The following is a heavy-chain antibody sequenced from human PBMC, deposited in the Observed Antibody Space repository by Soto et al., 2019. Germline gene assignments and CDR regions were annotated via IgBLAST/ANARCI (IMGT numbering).Heavy chain of an antibody. CDR1: AYTFTSYY. D-gene: IGHD6-19*01. CDR3: SAYSRGWWPAFEI. CDR2: INPRGGTT. V-gene: IGHV1-46*01. Sequence: QVQLVQSGAEVKKPGASVKVSCKASAYTFTSYYMHWVRQAPGQGLELMGIINPRGGTTSYAQKCQRRVTLTSDTTTSTDYIEFSSLRSEDTAVYYCSAYSRGWWPAFEIRGQGTMVTVSS. J-gene: IGHJ3*02.